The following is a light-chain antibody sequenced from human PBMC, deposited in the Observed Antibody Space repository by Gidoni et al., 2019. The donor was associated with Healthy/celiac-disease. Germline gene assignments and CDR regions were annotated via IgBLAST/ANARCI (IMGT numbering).Light chain of an antibody. CDR2: GAS. Sequence: EIVLTQSPGTLSLSPGERATLSCRASQSVSSSYLAWYQQKPGQAPRLLIYGASSRATGIPDRFSGSGSGTDFTLTISRLEPEDFAVYYCQQYGSSPPYIFGQXTKLEIK. CDR1: QSVSSSY. J-gene: IGKJ2*01. V-gene: IGKV3-20*01. CDR3: QQYGSSPPYI.